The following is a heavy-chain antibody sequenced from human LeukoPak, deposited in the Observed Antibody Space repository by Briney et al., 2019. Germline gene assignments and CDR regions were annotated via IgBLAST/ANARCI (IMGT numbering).Heavy chain of an antibody. CDR1: VFSFSTFG. J-gene: IGHJ4*02. CDR2: ISYDGSNK. CDR3: AKAGYSSGSRNLDS. V-gene: IGHV3-30*18. Sequence: PGGSLRLSCGVSVFSFSTFGMHWARQAPGKGLEWVAVISYDGSNKFYADSVKGRFTISRDNSKNTLYLQMNSLRAEDTAVYYCAKAGYSSGSRNLDSWCQGTLVTVSS. D-gene: IGHD6-19*01.